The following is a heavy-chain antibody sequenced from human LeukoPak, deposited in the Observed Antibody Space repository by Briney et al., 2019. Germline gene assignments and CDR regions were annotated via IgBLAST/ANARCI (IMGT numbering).Heavy chain of an antibody. D-gene: IGHD6-6*01. V-gene: IGHV3-23*01. Sequence: AGGSLRLSCAASGFTFSAYAMSWVRQAPGKGLEWVSSISNGGNTYYADSVKGRFTVSRDNSKNTLYLQMNSLRAEDTAVYYCAKIEQVVAHLFDYWGQGTLVTVSS. CDR1: GFTFSAYA. CDR3: AKIEQVVAHLFDY. CDR2: ISNGGNT. J-gene: IGHJ4*02.